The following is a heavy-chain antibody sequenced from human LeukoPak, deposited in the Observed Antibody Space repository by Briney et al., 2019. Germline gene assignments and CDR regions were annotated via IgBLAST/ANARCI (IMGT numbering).Heavy chain of an antibody. D-gene: IGHD3-16*02. V-gene: IGHV4-34*01. CDR3: ARDLRESSDYDYVWGSYRYSMRVGFPVDY. J-gene: IGHJ4*02. CDR1: GGSFSGYY. Sequence: SETLSLTCAVYGGSFSGYYWSWIRQPPGKGLEWIGEINHSGSTNYNPSLKSRVTISVDTSKTQFSLKLSSVTAADTAVYYCARDLRESSDYDYVWGSYRYSMRVGFPVDYWGQGTLVTVSS. CDR2: INHSGST.